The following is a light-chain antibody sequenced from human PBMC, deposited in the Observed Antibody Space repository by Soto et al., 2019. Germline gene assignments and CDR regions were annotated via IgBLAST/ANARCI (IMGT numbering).Light chain of an antibody. CDR2: DAS. V-gene: IGKV1-5*01. CDR3: LQYDSHSWT. Sequence: DIQMTQSPSTLSASVGDRVTITCRASRSISDWLAWYQQKPGKAPRLLIFDASNLKSGVPSRFSGSGSGTEFTLTINNLQPDDVATYYCLQYDSHSWTFGQGTKVDIK. CDR1: RSISDW. J-gene: IGKJ1*01.